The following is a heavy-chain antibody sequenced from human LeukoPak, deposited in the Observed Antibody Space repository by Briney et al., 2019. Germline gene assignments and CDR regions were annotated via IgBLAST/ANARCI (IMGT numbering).Heavy chain of an antibody. CDR1: GGSISSSSHY. CDR2: IYYSGST. J-gene: IGHJ4*02. D-gene: IGHD3-3*01. V-gene: IGHV4-39*01. Sequence: SETLSLTCTVSGGSISSSSHYWAWIRQSPGTGLEWIGSIYYSGSTYYNPSLKSRATISVDTSKNQISLKVSSVTAADSALYFCARQRTSGSASNLRVAQIDSWGQGTLVTVSS. CDR3: ARQRTSGSASNLRVAQIDS.